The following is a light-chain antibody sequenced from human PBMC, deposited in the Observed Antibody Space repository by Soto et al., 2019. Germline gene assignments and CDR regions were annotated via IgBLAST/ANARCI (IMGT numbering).Light chain of an antibody. J-gene: IGKJ1*01. CDR2: DAS. Sequence: EIVLTQSPATLSLSPGEGATLSCRASQSVGRYLVWYQQKPGQSPRLLIYDASNRATGIPARFSGSGSGTDFPLTISSLEPEDFALYYCQQRSSWPRTFGRGTKVEIK. CDR3: QQRSSWPRT. V-gene: IGKV3-11*01. CDR1: QSVGRY.